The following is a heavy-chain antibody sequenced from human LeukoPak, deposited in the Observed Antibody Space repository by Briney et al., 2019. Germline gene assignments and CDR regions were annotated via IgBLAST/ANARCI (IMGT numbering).Heavy chain of an antibody. CDR1: GFTFSSYA. V-gene: IGHV4-34*01. CDR2: INHSGST. J-gene: IGHJ5*02. Sequence: AGGSLRLSCAASGFTFSSYAMSWIRQPPGKGLEWIGEINHSGSTNYNPSLKSRVTISVDTSKNQFSLKLSSVTAADTAVYYCARHRYNWNYGWFDPWGQGTLVTVSS. D-gene: IGHD1-7*01. CDR3: ARHRYNWNYGWFDP.